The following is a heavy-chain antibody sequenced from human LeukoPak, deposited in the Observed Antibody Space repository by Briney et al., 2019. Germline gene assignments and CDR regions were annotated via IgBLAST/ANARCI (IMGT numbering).Heavy chain of an antibody. CDR3: ARAVGDYVWGNYYGMDV. J-gene: IGHJ6*02. CDR1: GGSFSGYY. CDR2: INHSGST. V-gene: IGHV4-34*01. Sequence: PSETLSLTCAVHGGSFSGYYWSWIRQPPGKGLEWIGEINHSGSTNYNPSLKSRVTISVDTSKNQFSLKLSSVTAADTAVYYCARAVGDYVWGNYYGMDVWGQGTTVTVSS. D-gene: IGHD3-16*01.